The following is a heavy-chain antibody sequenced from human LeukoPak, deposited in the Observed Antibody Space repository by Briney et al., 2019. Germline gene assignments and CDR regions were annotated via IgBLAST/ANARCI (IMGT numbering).Heavy chain of an antibody. CDR2: IYYSGST. J-gene: IGHJ6*03. V-gene: IGHV4-59*01. CDR3: ARASRRFGANMDV. CDR1: GDSISNYY. Sequence: NPSETLSLTCTVSGDSISNYYWTWIRQPPGKGLEWIGYIYYSGSTNYNPSLKSRVTISIDTSKNQFSLKLSSVTAADTAVYYCARASRRFGANMDVWGKGTTVTISS. D-gene: IGHD3-10*01.